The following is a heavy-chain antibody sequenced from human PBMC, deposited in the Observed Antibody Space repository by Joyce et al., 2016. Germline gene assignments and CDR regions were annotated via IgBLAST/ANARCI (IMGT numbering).Heavy chain of an antibody. V-gene: IGHV4-59*01. CDR3: ARGRNTNYDFWNYYYFDY. Sequence: QVQLQESGPGLVKPSETLSLTCTVSGGSISSYYWNWIRQPPGKGLEWIGDIYNSGSTNYNPPLKSRVTISIDTSKNQVTLKLTSVTAADTAVYYCARGRNTNYDFWNYYYFDYWGQGTLVTVSS. CDR1: GGSISSYY. CDR2: IYNSGST. J-gene: IGHJ4*02. D-gene: IGHD3/OR15-3a*01.